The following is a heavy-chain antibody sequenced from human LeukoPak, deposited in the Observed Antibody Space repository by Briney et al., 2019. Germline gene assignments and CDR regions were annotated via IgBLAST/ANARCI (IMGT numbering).Heavy chain of an antibody. CDR3: ARAPPPHYDFWSGYLSGYYYYGMDV. CDR2: ISAYNGNT. V-gene: IGHV1-18*01. Sequence: ASVKVSCKASGYTFTSYGISWVRQAPGQGLEWMGWISAYNGNTNYAQKLQGRVTMTTDTSTSTAYMELRSLRSDDTAVYYCARAPPPHYDFWSGYLSGYYYYGMDVWGQGTTVTVSS. D-gene: IGHD3-3*01. CDR1: GYTFTSYG. J-gene: IGHJ6*02.